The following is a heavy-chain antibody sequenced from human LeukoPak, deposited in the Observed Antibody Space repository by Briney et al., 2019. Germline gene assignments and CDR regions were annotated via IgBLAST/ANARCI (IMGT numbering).Heavy chain of an antibody. CDR3: ASAIVGATLGY. J-gene: IGHJ4*02. D-gene: IGHD1-26*01. CDR2: ISSSSSYI. Sequence: GGSLRLSCAASVFTFSSYSMNWVRQSPGKGVEWVSSISSSSSYIYYADSVKGRFTISRDNAKNSLYLQMNSLRAEDTAVYYCASAIVGATLGYWGQGTLVTVSS. CDR1: VFTFSSYS. V-gene: IGHV3-21*01.